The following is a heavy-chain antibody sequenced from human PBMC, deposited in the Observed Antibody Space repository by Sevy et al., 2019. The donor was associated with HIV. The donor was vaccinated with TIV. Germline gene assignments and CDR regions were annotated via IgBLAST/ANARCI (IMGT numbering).Heavy chain of an antibody. CDR1: GFSFSNYV. J-gene: IGHJ4*02. CDR2: ISGTGFST. Sequence: GGSLRLSCAASGFSFSNYVMSWVRQAPGNGLEWVSSISGTGFSTYYADSVKGRFTISRDNSKNTLYLQMNSLSAEDTAVYYCAKGRSSGWDGGFDYSGQGTLVTVSS. V-gene: IGHV3-23*01. CDR3: AKGRSSGWDGGFDY. D-gene: IGHD6-19*01.